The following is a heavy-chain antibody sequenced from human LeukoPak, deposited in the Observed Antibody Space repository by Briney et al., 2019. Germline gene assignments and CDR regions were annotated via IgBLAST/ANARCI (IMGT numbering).Heavy chain of an antibody. CDR1: GFPFSTYA. J-gene: IGHJ4*02. V-gene: IGHV3-23*01. CDR3: AKVFGYYDGRGYSQYFDY. Sequence: GGSLRLSCAASGFPFSTYAMSWVRQTPGKGLEWVSAISGSGGTTYYPESVKGRFTISRDNSKNTLYLQINSLIAGHTAVYSCAKVFGYYDGRGYSQYFDYWGQGTLGTVSS. CDR2: ISGSGGTT. D-gene: IGHD3-22*01.